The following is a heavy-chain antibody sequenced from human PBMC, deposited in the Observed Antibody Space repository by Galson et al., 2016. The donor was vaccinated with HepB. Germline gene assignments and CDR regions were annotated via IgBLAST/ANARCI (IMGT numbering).Heavy chain of an antibody. CDR2: ISANSGST. V-gene: IGHV1-18*01. Sequence: SVKVSCKASGYTLTRNGLSWVRQAPGQGLEWMGWISANSGSTKYAQRHQDRVTMTTDTSTNTAYMELRSLSSDDTAVYYCARHGSTGSWDYWGQGTLVTGSS. D-gene: IGHD6-13*01. CDR3: ARHGSTGSWDY. J-gene: IGHJ4*02. CDR1: GYTLTRNG.